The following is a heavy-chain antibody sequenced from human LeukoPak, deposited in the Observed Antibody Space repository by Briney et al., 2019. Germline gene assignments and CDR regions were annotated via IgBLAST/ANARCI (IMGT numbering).Heavy chain of an antibody. CDR1: GGSISSSSYY. J-gene: IGHJ4*02. Sequence: SETLSLTCTVSGGSISSSSYYWGWIRQPPGKGLEWIGSIYYSGSTYYNPSLKSRVTISVDTSKNQFSLKLSSVTAADTAVYYYASTSYYDSSGYYSRGWYFDYWGQGTLVTVSS. CDR3: ASTSYYDSSGYYSRGWYFDY. V-gene: IGHV4-39*01. CDR2: IYYSGST. D-gene: IGHD3-22*01.